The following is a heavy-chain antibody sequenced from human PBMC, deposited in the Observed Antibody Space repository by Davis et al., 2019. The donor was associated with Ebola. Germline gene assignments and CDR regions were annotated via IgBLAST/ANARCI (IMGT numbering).Heavy chain of an antibody. Sequence: GESLKISCAASGFVFSNYVMSWVRRATGKGLEWVSTLGLGADTYYADSVKGRFTISRDNSKNTLYLQMNGLRVEDTAIYYCAKDTSNIWFDIWGQGTMVTVSS. CDR1: GFVFSNYV. V-gene: IGHV3-23*01. CDR3: AKDTSNIWFDI. D-gene: IGHD1-26*01. CDR2: LGLGADT. J-gene: IGHJ3*02.